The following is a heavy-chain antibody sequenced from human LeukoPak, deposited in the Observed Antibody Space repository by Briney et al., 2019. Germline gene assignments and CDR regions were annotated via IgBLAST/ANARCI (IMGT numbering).Heavy chain of an antibody. J-gene: IGHJ4*02. CDR3: AKASGSYWYYFDY. D-gene: IGHD1-26*01. V-gene: IGHV3-30*02. CDR1: GFTFSSYG. CDR2: IRYDGGNK. Sequence: GGSLRLSCAASGFTFSSYGMHWVRQAPGKGLEWVAFIRYDGGNKYYADSVRGRFTISRDNSKNTLYLQMNSLRAEDTAVYYCAKASGSYWYYFDYWGQGTLVTVSS.